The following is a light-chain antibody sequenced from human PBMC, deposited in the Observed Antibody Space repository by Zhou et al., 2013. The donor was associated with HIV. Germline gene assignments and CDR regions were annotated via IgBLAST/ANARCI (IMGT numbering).Light chain of an antibody. CDR3: QHHGVSSWT. V-gene: IGKV3-20*01. Sequence: EIVMTQSPATLSVSPGERATLSCRASQSVSSNLAWYQQKPGQTPRLLIYGASNRATGVPDRFSGSGSGTDFTLTISRLEPEDFAVFYCQHHGVSSWTFGQGTKVEI. CDR2: GAS. CDR1: QSVSSN. J-gene: IGKJ1*01.